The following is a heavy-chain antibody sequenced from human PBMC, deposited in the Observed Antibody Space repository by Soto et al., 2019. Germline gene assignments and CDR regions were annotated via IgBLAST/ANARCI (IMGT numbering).Heavy chain of an antibody. CDR1: GGTFSSYA. V-gene: IGHV1-69*13. CDR2: IIPIFGTA. CDR3: ARAGNYYDSSGNYYFDY. D-gene: IGHD3-22*01. Sequence: ASVKVSCKASGGTFSSYAISWVRRAPGQGLEWMGGIIPIFGTANYAQKFQGRVTITADESTSTAYMELSSLRSEDTAVYYCARAGNYYDSSGNYYFDYWGQGTMVTVSS. J-gene: IGHJ4*02.